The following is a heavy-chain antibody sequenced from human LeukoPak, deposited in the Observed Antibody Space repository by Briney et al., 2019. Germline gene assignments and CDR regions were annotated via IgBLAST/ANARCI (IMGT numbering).Heavy chain of an antibody. CDR1: GFTVSSNY. D-gene: IGHD3-22*01. CDR3: ARVGSSGYGYCFDY. Sequence: GGSLRLSCAASGFTVSSNYMSWVRQAPGKGLEWVSVIYSGGSTYYADSVKGRFTISRDNSKNTLYLQMNSLRAEDTAVYYCARVGSSGYGYCFDYWGQGTLVTVSS. V-gene: IGHV3-66*01. J-gene: IGHJ4*02. CDR2: IYSGGST.